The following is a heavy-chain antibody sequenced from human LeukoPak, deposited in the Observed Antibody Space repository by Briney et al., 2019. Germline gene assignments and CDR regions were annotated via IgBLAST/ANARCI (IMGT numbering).Heavy chain of an antibody. Sequence: PGGSLRLSCEGSGFVFSSYSMNWVRQAPGKGLEWVSSISSSSSYIYYADSVKGRFTISRDNAKNSLYLQMNSLRAEDTAVYYCARDQGEAAHDYWGQGTLVTVSS. D-gene: IGHD3-16*01. J-gene: IGHJ4*02. CDR2: ISSSSSYI. V-gene: IGHV3-21*01. CDR1: GFVFSSYS. CDR3: ARDQGEAAHDY.